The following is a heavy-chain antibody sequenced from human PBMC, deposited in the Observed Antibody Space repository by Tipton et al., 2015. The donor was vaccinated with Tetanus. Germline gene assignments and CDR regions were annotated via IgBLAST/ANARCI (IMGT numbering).Heavy chain of an antibody. CDR3: ARRSYCSSSRCFDAFDL. D-gene: IGHD2-2*01. J-gene: IGHJ3*01. Sequence: TLSLTCTVSGGSISSSYYYWGWIRQPPGKGLEWIGSLDYSGNTYYNSSLMSRVTISVDTSKNQFSLRLNSVTAVDTAVYYCARRSYCSSSRCFDAFDLWGQGTMVTVSS. V-gene: IGHV4-39*01. CDR2: LDYSGNT. CDR1: GGSISSSYYY.